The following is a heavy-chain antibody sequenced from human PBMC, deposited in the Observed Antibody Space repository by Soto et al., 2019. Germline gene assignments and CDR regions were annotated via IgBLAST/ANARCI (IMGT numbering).Heavy chain of an antibody. Sequence: QVHLVQSGAEVKKPGASVKVSCKASGYTFTSYGITWVRQAPGQGLEWMGWISAPNGNTDYAQKLQGRVIVTRDTSTSTAYMELRSRISDATAVYYCARGRYGDYWGQGALVTVSS. J-gene: IGHJ4*02. D-gene: IGHD1-1*01. CDR3: ARGRYGDY. CDR2: ISAPNGNT. CDR1: GYTFTSYG. V-gene: IGHV1-18*01.